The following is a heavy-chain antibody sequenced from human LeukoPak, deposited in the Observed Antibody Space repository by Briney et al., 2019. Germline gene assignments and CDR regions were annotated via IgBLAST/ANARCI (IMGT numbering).Heavy chain of an antibody. Sequence: GASVKVSCKASGGTFSSYAISWVRQAPGQGLEWMGGIIPIFGTANYAQKFQGRVTITADESTSTAYMELSSLRSEDTAVYFCARQNSGSSEPFDYWGQGTLVIVSS. CDR2: IIPIFGTA. CDR3: ARQNSGSSEPFDY. CDR1: GGTFSSYA. V-gene: IGHV1-69*13. J-gene: IGHJ4*02. D-gene: IGHD5-12*01.